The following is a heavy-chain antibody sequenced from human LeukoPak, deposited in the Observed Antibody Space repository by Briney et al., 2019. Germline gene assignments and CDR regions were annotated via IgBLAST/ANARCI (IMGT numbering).Heavy chain of an antibody. D-gene: IGHD3-22*01. V-gene: IGHV4-59*12. CDR2: IFYSGST. Sequence: SETLSLTCSVSDGSISHYYWSWIRQPPGKRLEWIGNIFYSGSTYYNPSLKSRVTLSIDKPENQFSLNLSSVTAADTAVYYCARRRGGYSFDTSAYPTPLKSFDIWGQGTMVTVSS. J-gene: IGHJ3*02. CDR1: DGSISHYY. CDR3: ARRRGGYSFDTSAYPTPLKSFDI.